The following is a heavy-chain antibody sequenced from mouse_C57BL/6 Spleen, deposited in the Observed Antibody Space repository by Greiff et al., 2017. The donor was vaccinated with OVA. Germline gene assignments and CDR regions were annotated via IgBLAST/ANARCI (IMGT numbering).Heavy chain of an antibody. CDR3: ARGSSSDY. D-gene: IGHD1-1*01. CDR1: GYTFTSYW. J-gene: IGHJ2*01. V-gene: IGHV1-50*01. CDR2: IDPSDSYT. Sequence: VKLQQPGAELVKPGASVKLSCKASGYTFTSYWMQWVKQRPGQGLEWIGEIDPSDSYTNYNQKFKGKATLTVDTSSSTAYMQLSSLTSEDSAVYYCARGSSSDYWGQGTTLTVSS.